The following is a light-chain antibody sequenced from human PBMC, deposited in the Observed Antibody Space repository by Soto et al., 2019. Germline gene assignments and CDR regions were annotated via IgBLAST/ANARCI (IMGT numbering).Light chain of an antibody. Sequence: QSVLTQPPSASGTPGQRVTITCSGSSSNIGSNAVNWFQQLPGTAPKLLIYSNKQRPSGVPDRFAGSKSGNSASLAISGLQSEDEADYYCATWDDSLNGRVFGGGTKLTVL. CDR3: ATWDDSLNGRV. V-gene: IGLV1-44*01. CDR1: SSNIGSNA. CDR2: SNK. J-gene: IGLJ3*02.